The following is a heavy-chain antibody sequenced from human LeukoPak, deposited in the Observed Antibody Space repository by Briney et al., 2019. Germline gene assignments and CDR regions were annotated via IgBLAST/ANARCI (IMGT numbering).Heavy chain of an antibody. J-gene: IGHJ4*02. D-gene: IGHD3-9*01. CDR3: ARHFDWSSDY. CDR1: GFTFSTYN. V-gene: IGHV3-48*04. CDR2: ISSSSTI. Sequence: GGSLRLSCAAYGFTFSTYNMNWVRQAPGKGLEWVSYISSSSTIYYADSVKGRFTISRDNAKNSLYLQMNSLRAEDTAVYYCARHFDWSSDYWGQGTLVIVSS.